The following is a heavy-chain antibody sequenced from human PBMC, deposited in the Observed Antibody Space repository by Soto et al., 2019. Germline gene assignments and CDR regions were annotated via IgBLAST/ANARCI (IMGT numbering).Heavy chain of an antibody. J-gene: IGHJ6*02. Sequence: GGSLRLSCAASGFNFNSYTINWVRPAPGKRLEWLSSISSSGYIFSTDSVRGRFTISRDNAKNSVYLQINSLRAEDTAVYFCARDCSGGSCYPGMDVWGQGTPVTVSS. D-gene: IGHD2-15*01. CDR2: ISSSGYI. V-gene: IGHV3-21*01. CDR3: ARDCSGGSCYPGMDV. CDR1: GFNFNSYT.